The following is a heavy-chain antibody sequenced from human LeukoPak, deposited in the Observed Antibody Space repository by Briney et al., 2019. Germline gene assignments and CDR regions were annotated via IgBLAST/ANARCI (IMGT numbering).Heavy chain of an antibody. D-gene: IGHD2-2*01. CDR2: ISANNGET. Sequence: ASVKVSCKASGYTFTNYGISWVRQAPGQGLEWMAWISANNGETRYAQNLQGRVTMTTDTSTSTAYMELRSLRSNDTAVYYCARVPPSAHQMLSSDYWGQGTQVTVSS. J-gene: IGHJ4*02. V-gene: IGHV1-18*04. CDR3: ARVPPSAHQMLSSDY. CDR1: GYTFTNYG.